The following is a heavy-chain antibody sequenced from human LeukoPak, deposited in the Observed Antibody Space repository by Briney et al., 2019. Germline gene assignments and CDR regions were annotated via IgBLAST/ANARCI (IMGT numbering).Heavy chain of an antibody. CDR2: ISYDGSNK. CDR1: GFTFSSYG. Sequence: PGGSLRLSCAASGFTFSSYGMHWVRQAPGKGLEWVAVISYDGSNKYYADSVKGRFTIPRDNSKNTLYLQMNSLRAEDTAVYYCAKAGYGILYYFDYWGQGTLVTVSS. V-gene: IGHV3-30*18. J-gene: IGHJ4*02. D-gene: IGHD5-18*01. CDR3: AKAGYGILYYFDY.